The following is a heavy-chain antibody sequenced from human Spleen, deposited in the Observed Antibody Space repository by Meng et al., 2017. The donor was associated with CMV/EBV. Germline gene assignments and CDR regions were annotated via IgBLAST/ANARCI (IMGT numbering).Heavy chain of an antibody. CDR2: INHSGST. D-gene: IGHD3-3*01. CDR3: ARANPLIDFWSGYYVPSFFRREQFDH. Sequence: GGIRQPPRKGLEWIGEINHSGSTNYSPSLKSRVSIAVETAKSQFSVKLGCVSAADTAVYYCARANPLIDFWSGYYVPSFFRREQFDHWGQGTLVTVSS. J-gene: IGHJ5*02. V-gene: IGHV4-34*01.